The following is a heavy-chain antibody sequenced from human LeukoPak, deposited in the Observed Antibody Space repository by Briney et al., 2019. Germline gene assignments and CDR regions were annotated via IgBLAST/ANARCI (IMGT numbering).Heavy chain of an antibody. CDR3: AKALLVGYCSSTSCLEDY. V-gene: IGHV3-30*18. D-gene: IGHD2-2*03. Sequence: GGSLRLSCAASGFTFSSYGMHWVRQAPGKGLEWVAVISYDGSNKYYADSVKGRFTISRDNSKNTLYLQMNSLRAEDTAVYYCAKALLVGYCSSTSCLEDYWGQGTLVTVSS. CDR1: GFTFSSYG. CDR2: ISYDGSNK. J-gene: IGHJ4*02.